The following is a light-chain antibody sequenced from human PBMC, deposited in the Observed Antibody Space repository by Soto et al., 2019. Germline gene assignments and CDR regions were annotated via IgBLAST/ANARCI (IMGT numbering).Light chain of an antibody. CDR3: QQYDRASWT. CDR1: QSISSW. V-gene: IGKV1-5*03. Sequence: DIQMTQSPSTLSASVGDRVIITCRASQSISSWLAWYQQKPGKAPDLLIYRASTLKTGIPSGFSGSGSGTEFTLTISNLQPDDFATYYCQQYDRASWTFGPGTKVEIK. J-gene: IGKJ1*01. CDR2: RAS.